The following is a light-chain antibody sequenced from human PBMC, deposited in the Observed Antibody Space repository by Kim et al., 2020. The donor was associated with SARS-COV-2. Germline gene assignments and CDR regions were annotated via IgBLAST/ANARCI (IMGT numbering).Light chain of an antibody. J-gene: IGLJ1*01. CDR1: SLRSNY. CDR3: NSRDSSGNHRGV. V-gene: IGLV3-19*01. CDR2: GKN. Sequence: GQTVRITCQGDSLRSNYASWYQQKPGQAPVLVIYGKNNRPSGIPDRFSGSSSGNTASLTITGAQAEDEADYYCNSRDSSGNHRGVFGTGTKVTVL.